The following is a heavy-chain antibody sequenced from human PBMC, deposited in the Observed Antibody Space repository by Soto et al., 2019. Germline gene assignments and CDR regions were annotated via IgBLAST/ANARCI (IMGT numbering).Heavy chain of an antibody. CDR3: AKAHDYVWGNYRYTADY. Sequence: ASVKVSCKTSGYTFINYYIHWMRQAPGQGLEWMGMINPSGGSISSAQKFQARLTMTRDTSTSTVYMELSRLKSEDTAMYYCAKAHDYVWGNYRYTADYWGQGTQVTVYS. J-gene: IGHJ4*02. CDR1: GYTFINYY. V-gene: IGHV1-46*01. CDR2: INPSGGSI. D-gene: IGHD3-16*02.